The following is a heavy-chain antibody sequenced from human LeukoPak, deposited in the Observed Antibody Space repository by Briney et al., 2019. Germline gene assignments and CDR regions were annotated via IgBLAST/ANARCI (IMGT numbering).Heavy chain of an antibody. CDR1: GGSFSGYY. CDR2: IYHSGST. CDR3: ARDMRFESGYFDY. Sequence: PSETLSLTCAVYGGSFSGYYWSWIRQPPGKGLEWIGSIYHSGSTYYNPSLKSRVTISVDTSKNQFSLKLSSVTAADTAVYYCARDMRFESGYFDYWGQGTLVTVSS. D-gene: IGHD3-3*01. V-gene: IGHV4-34*01. J-gene: IGHJ4*02.